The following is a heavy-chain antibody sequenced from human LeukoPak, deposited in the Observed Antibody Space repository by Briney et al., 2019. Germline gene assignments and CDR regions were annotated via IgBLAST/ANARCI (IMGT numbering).Heavy chain of an antibody. V-gene: IGHV3-7*01. CDR1: GFTFSSYW. J-gene: IGHJ6*03. CDR3: ARDNWGYLDV. Sequence: GGSLRLSCAASGFTFSSYWMSWVRQAPGKGLEWVANIKQDGSEKYCVDSVKGRINISRDNGKNSLYLQMNSLRAEDTAVYYCARDNWGYLDVWGKGTTVTISS. D-gene: IGHD7-27*01. CDR2: IKQDGSEK.